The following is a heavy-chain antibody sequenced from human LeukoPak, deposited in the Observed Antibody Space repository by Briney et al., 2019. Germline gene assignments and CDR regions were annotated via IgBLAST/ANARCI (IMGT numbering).Heavy chain of an antibody. Sequence: KPGGSLRLSCAASGFSFRDYYMSWMRQAPGKGPEWVSYISDSSDYTNYADSVQGRFTISRDNAKKSLSLQMNSLRVEDTAVYYCARSSTLGSWYYDLWGRGTLVTVSS. D-gene: IGHD1-26*01. CDR3: ARSSTLGSWYYDL. CDR1: GFSFRDYY. J-gene: IGHJ2*01. V-gene: IGHV3-11*03. CDR2: ISDSSDYT.